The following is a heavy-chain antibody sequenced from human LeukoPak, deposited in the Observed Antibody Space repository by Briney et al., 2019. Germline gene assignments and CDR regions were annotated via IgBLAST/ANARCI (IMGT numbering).Heavy chain of an antibody. D-gene: IGHD6-19*01. Sequence: ASVKVSCKASGYTFTSYGISWVRQAPGQGLEWMGWISAYNGNTNYAQKFQGRVTMTRDTSISTAYMELSRLKSDDTAVYYCARGEEYSSGWSRLDYWGQGTLVTVSS. CDR2: ISAYNGNT. CDR3: ARGEEYSSGWSRLDY. CDR1: GYTFTSYG. J-gene: IGHJ4*02. V-gene: IGHV1-18*01.